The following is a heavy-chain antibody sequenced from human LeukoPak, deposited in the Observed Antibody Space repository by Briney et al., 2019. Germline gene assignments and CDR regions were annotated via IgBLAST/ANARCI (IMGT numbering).Heavy chain of an antibody. CDR3: ARDSFSGWGFDY. CDR1: GFTFSSHP. Sequence: GGSLRLSCSTSGFTFSSHPMSWVRQAPGKGLEWVAVISYDGSNKYYADSVKGRFTISRDNSKNTLYLQMNSLRAEDTAVYYCARDSFSGWGFDYWGQGTLVTVSS. J-gene: IGHJ4*02. CDR2: ISYDGSNK. V-gene: IGHV3-30-3*01. D-gene: IGHD7-27*01.